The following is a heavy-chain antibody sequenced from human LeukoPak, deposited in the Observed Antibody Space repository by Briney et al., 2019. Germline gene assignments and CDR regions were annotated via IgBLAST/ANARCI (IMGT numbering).Heavy chain of an antibody. D-gene: IGHD4-17*01. J-gene: IGHJ4*02. CDR3: ASTTVTTFDY. CDR1: GYTFTSQY. V-gene: IGHV1-46*01. Sequence: ALVKVSCKASGYTFTSQYIHWVRQAPGQGLEWMGIINPSGGSTSYAQKFQGRVTMTRDTSTSTVYMELTSLRAEDTAVYYCASTTVTTFDYWGQGTLVTVSS. CDR2: INPSGGST.